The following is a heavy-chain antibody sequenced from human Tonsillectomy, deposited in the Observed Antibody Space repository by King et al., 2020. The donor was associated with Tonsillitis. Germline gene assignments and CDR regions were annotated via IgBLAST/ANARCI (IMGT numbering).Heavy chain of an antibody. CDR3: AGLNCSGGSCYWGYYYGMDV. Sequence: QLVQSGAEVKKPGASVKVSCKASGYTFTSYAINWVRQAPGQGLEWMGWISAYNGDTNYAQKLQGRVTMTTDTSTSTAYMELRSLRSDDTAVYYCAGLNCSGGSCYWGYYYGMDVWGQGTTVTVSS. D-gene: IGHD2-15*01. CDR2: ISAYNGDT. V-gene: IGHV1-18*01. J-gene: IGHJ6*02. CDR1: GYTFTSYA.